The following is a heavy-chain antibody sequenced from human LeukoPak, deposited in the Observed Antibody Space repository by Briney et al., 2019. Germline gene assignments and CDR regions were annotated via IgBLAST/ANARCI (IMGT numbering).Heavy chain of an antibody. J-gene: IGHJ6*03. V-gene: IGHV5-51*01. CDR2: IWPGDSDT. CDR1: GYNFTTYW. Sequence: GEPLKISCKGSGYNFTTYWIGWVRQMPGKGLEWMGIIWPGDSDTTYSPSFQAQVIISADKSISTAYLQWSSLKASDTAMYYCARQIATYYYYIDVWGKGTTVTVSS. D-gene: IGHD2-21*01. CDR3: ARQIATYYYYIDV.